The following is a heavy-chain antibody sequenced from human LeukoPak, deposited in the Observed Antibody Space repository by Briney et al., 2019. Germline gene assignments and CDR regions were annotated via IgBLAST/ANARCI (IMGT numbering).Heavy chain of an antibody. D-gene: IGHD3-16*01. Sequence: GGSLRLSCAASGFTFSSYWMHWVRQAPGKGLVWVSRINTDGSSTNYADSVKGRFTISRDNAKNTVYLQMDSLRADDTAVYYCANGAFRLYYIDVWGKGTTVTVSS. V-gene: IGHV3-74*01. CDR1: GFTFSSYW. CDR3: ANGAFRLYYIDV. CDR2: INTDGSST. J-gene: IGHJ6*03.